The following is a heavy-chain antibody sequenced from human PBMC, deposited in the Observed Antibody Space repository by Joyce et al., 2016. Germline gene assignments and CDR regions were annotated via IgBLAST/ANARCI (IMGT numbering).Heavy chain of an antibody. Sequence: EVQLVESGGGLVKPGGSLRLSCAASGFTFSSYNMNWVRQAPGKGLEWVSSISDSSTYIYYADSGKGRFTISRDNAKNSLYLQMNSLRAEDTAVYYCARRGDYGGNSDAFDVWGQGTMVTVSS. V-gene: IGHV3-21*01. D-gene: IGHD4-23*01. CDR1: GFTFSSYN. J-gene: IGHJ3*01. CDR2: ISDSSTYI. CDR3: ARRGDYGGNSDAFDV.